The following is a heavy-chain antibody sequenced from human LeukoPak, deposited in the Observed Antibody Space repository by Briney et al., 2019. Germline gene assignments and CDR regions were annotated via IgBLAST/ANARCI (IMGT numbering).Heavy chain of an antibody. CDR1: GGSFSGYY. Sequence: SETLSLTCAVFGGSFSGYYWNWIRQPPGKGLEWIGQINPSRNTNYNPSLKSRVTISVDTSKNQFSLKVSSVTAADTAVYYCARLVGAGKDYYYYYMDVWGKGTTVTVSS. J-gene: IGHJ6*03. CDR3: ARLVGAGKDYYYYYMDV. CDR2: INPSRNT. V-gene: IGHV4-34*01. D-gene: IGHD1-26*01.